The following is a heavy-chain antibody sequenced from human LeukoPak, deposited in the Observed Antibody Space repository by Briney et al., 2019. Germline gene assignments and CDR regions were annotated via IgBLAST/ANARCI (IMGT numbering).Heavy chain of an antibody. D-gene: IGHD5-24*01. CDR2: ISGSGGST. CDR1: GFTFSSYA. J-gene: IGHJ4*02. Sequence: GGSLRLSCAASGFTFSSYAMSWARQAPGKGLEWVSAISGSGGSTYYADSVKGRFTISRDNSKNTLYLQMNSLRAEDTAVYYCAKGAGRGDGYNGNFDYWGQGTLVTVSS. CDR3: AKGAGRGDGYNGNFDY. V-gene: IGHV3-23*01.